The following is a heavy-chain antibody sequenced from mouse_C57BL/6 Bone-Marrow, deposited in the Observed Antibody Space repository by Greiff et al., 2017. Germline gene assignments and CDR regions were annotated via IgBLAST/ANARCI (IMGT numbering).Heavy chain of an antibody. CDR2: IDPNSGGT. CDR1: GYTFTSYW. V-gene: IGHV1-62-3*01. J-gene: IGHJ4*01. D-gene: IGHD3-2*02. CDR3: ASPSGSSGYAMDY. Sequence: QVQLQQPGAELVKPGASVKLSCKASGYTFTSYWMHWVKQRPGRGLEWIGRIDPNSGGTKYNEKFKGKATLTADKSSSTAYMELRSLTSEDSAVYFCASPSGSSGYAMDYWGQGTSVTVSS.